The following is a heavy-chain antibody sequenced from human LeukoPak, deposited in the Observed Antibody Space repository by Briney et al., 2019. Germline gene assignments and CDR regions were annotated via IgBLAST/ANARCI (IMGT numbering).Heavy chain of an antibody. CDR3: ARRKYYGSGNWFDP. V-gene: IGHV4-34*01. J-gene: IGHJ5*02. CDR1: GGSFSGYY. CDR2: INHSGST. D-gene: IGHD3-10*01. Sequence: PSETLSLTCAVYGGSFSGYYWSWFRQPPGKGLEWIGEINHSGSTNYNPSLKSRVTISVDTSKNQFSLKLSSVTAADTAVYYCARRKYYGSGNWFDPWGQGTLVTVSS.